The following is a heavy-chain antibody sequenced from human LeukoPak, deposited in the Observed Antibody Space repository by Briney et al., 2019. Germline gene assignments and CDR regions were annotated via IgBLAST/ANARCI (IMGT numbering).Heavy chain of an antibody. V-gene: IGHV1-18*01. CDR3: ARPGGRYRQEYYFDY. CDR2: ISAYNGNT. J-gene: IGHJ4*02. CDR1: GYTFTSYG. Sequence: GASVKVSCKASGYTFTSYGISWGRQAPGQGLEWMGWISAYNGNTNYAQKLQGRVTMTTDTSTSTAYMELRSLTSDDTAVYYCARPGGRYRQEYYFDYWGQGTLVTVSS. D-gene: IGHD1-26*01.